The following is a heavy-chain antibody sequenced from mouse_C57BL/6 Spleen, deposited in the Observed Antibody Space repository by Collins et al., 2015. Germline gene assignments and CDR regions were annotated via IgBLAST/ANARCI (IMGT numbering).Heavy chain of an antibody. V-gene: IGHV1-9*01. CDR3: ARTGSSYYFDY. D-gene: IGHD1-1*01. CDR2: ILPGSGST. J-gene: IGHJ2*01. Sequence: VKQRPGHGLEWIGEILPGSGSTNYNEKFKGKATFTADTSSNTAYMQLSSLTTEDSAIYYCARTGSSYYFDYWGQGTTLTVSS.